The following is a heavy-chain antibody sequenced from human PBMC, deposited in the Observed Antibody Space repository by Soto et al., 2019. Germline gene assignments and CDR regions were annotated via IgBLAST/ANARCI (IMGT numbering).Heavy chain of an antibody. V-gene: IGHV4-59*01. D-gene: IGHD6-13*01. CDR3: ARDLKSSSWSSEANWFDP. Sequence: SETLSLTCTVSGGSISSYYWSWIRQPPGKGLEWIGYIYYSGSTNYNPSLKSRVTISVDTSKNQFSLKLSSVTAADTAVYYCARDLKSSSWSSEANWFDPWGQGTLVTVSS. CDR2: IYYSGST. CDR1: GGSISSYY. J-gene: IGHJ5*02.